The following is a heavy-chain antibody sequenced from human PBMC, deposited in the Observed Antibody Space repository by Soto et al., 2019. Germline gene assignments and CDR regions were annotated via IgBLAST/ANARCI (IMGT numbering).Heavy chain of an antibody. CDR1: RYTFTSHG. V-gene: IGHV1-18*01. CDR3: ARLLTEGATFREDAFDL. CDR2: ISTFNGKT. D-gene: IGHD1-26*01. J-gene: IGHJ3*01. Sequence: QVQLVQSGGDVKTPGASVKVSCTRFRYTFTSHGIAWVRQAPGQGLEWMGWISTFNGKTDYAQKFQGRVTMTADTLTSTVHMELRSLRSDDTAVYYCARLLTEGATFREDAFDLWGQGTKVTVSS.